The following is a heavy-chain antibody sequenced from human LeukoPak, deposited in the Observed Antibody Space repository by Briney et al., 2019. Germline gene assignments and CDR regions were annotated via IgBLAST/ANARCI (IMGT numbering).Heavy chain of an antibody. D-gene: IGHD6-19*01. V-gene: IGHV3-15*01. CDR2: IKSKTDGGTT. CDR3: TTDRCLYSSGFRDWFDP. CDR1: GFTFSNAW. J-gene: IGHJ5*02. Sequence: PGGSLRLSCAASGFTFSNAWMSWVRQAPGKGLERVGRIKSKTDGGTTDYAAPVKGRFTISRDDSKNTLYLQMNSLKTEDTAVYYCTTDRCLYSSGFRDWFDPWGQGTLVTVSS.